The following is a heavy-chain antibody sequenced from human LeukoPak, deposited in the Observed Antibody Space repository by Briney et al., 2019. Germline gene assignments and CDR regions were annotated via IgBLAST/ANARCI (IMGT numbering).Heavy chain of an antibody. V-gene: IGHV4-30-4*01. CDR1: GGSISSGDYY. D-gene: IGHD3-10*01. J-gene: IGHJ5*02. Sequence: PSETLSLTCTVSGGSISSGDYYWSWIRQPPGKGLEWIGYIYYSGSTYYNPSLKSRVTISVDTSKNQFSLKLSSVTAADTAVYYCARVDEDPNYYGSGSPAWFDPWGQGTLVTVSS. CDR3: ARVDEDPNYYGSGSPAWFDP. CDR2: IYYSGST.